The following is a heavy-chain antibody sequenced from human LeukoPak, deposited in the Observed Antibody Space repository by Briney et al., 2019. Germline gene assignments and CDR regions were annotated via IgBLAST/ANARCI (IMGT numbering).Heavy chain of an antibody. J-gene: IGHJ4*02. CDR3: AREQSGIYGGNPIPLYY. Sequence: GTSVKVSCKASGYTFTSYYMHWVRQAPGQGLEWMGIINPSGGSTSYAQKFQGRVTMTRDTSTSTVYMELSSLRSEDTAVYYCAREQSGIYGGNPIPLYYWGQGTLVTVSS. CDR1: GYTFTSYY. V-gene: IGHV1-46*01. D-gene: IGHD4-23*01. CDR2: INPSGGST.